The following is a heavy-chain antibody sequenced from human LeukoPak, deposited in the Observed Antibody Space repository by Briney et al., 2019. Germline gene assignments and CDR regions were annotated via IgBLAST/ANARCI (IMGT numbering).Heavy chain of an antibody. J-gene: IGHJ4*02. Sequence: SQTLSLTCAISGDSVSTHIAAWNWIRQSPSGGLEWLGRTYYRSVWLNDYAVSVRGRITITPDTSKNQFSLHLNSVTPEDTAVYYCARGVPSDYYDHNGSSRGQDYWSQGTLVTVSS. CDR1: GDSVSTHIAA. CDR2: TYYRSVWLN. CDR3: ARGVPSDYYDHNGSSRGQDY. V-gene: IGHV6-1*01. D-gene: IGHD3-22*01.